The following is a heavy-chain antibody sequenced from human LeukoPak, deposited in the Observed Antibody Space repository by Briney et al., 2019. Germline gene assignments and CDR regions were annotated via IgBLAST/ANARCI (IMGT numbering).Heavy chain of an antibody. CDR1: GGSFSGYY. Sequence: SETLSLTCAVYGGSFSGYYWSWIRQLPGKGLEWIGEINHSGSTNYNPSLKSRVTISVDTSKNQFSLKLSSVTAADTAVYYCAGAELRLFDYWGQGTLVTVSS. CDR2: INHSGST. CDR3: AGAELRLFDY. J-gene: IGHJ4*02. D-gene: IGHD3-3*01. V-gene: IGHV4-34*01.